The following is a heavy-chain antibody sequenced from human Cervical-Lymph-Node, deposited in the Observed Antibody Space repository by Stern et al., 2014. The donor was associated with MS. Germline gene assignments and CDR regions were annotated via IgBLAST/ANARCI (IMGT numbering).Heavy chain of an antibody. J-gene: IGHJ4*02. V-gene: IGHV1-46*03. CDR1: GYTFTSYY. CDR3: ARGRGRGYSYGPDY. CDR2: INPSGGTT. Sequence: VQLVESEAEVKKPGASVKVSCKASGYTFTSYYLHWVRQAPGQGLEWVGVINPSGGTTSYAQKFQGRVTLTRDTSTSTVYMELSSLRSEDTAVYYCARGRGRGYSYGPDYWGQGTRVTVSS. D-gene: IGHD5-18*01.